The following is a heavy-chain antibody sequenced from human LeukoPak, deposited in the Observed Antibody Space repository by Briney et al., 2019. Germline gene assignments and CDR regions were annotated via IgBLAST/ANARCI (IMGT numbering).Heavy chain of an antibody. CDR2: INHSGST. Sequence: SETLSLTCAVYGGSFSGYYWSWIRQPPGKGLEWIGEINHSGSTNYNPSLKSRVTISVDTSKNQFSLKLSSVTAADTAVYYCAKRSYYYGMDVWGQGTTVTVSS. CDR1: GGSFSGYY. V-gene: IGHV4-34*01. CDR3: AKRSYYYGMDV. J-gene: IGHJ6*02.